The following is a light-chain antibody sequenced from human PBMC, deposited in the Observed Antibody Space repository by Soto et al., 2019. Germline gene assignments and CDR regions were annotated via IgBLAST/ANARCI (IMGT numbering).Light chain of an antibody. CDR2: GAS. V-gene: IGKV3-15*01. CDR1: QSVSSD. J-gene: IGKJ1*01. CDR3: QQYNTWHPKMA. Sequence: PGETATLSCRASQSVSSDLAWYQQRPGQAPRLLIYGASTRATGIPARFGGSGSGTEFRLTISSLQSEDFATYYCQQYNTWHPKMAFGRGTKVEIK.